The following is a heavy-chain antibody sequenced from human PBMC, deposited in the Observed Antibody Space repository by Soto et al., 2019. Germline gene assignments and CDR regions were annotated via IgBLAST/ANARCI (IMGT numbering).Heavy chain of an antibody. CDR3: AHRGYMYGNWDHGYFDF. J-gene: IGHJ4*02. CDR2: IYWDDDK. V-gene: IGHV2-5*02. D-gene: IGHD5-18*01. Sequence: QITLKESGPTRVKPTQTLALTCTFSGFSLTTSGVGVGWIRKTPGKALEWLAVIYWDDDKRYSPSLKSRLTITKDTSRNQVVLIMADMDPADTATYFCAHRGYMYGNWDHGYFDFWGQGTLFTVSS. CDR1: GFSLTTSGVG.